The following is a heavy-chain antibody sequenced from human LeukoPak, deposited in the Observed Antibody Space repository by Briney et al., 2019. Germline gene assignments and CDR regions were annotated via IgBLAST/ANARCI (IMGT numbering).Heavy chain of an antibody. CDR2: ISGSGGST. CDR1: GFTFSSYA. D-gene: IGHD3-3*01. J-gene: IGHJ4*02. CDR3: AKDHLRVELRFLEWLPNGYYFDY. V-gene: IGHV3-23*01. Sequence: GGSLRLSCAASGFTFSSYAMSWVRQAPGKGLEWDSAISGSGGSTYYANSVKDRFTISRDNSKNTLYLQMNSLRAEYTAVYYCAKDHLRVELRFLEWLPNGYYFDYWGQGTLVTVSS.